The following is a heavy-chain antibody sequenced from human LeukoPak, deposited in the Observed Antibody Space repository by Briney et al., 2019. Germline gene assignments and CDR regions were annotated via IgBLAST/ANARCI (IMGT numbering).Heavy chain of an antibody. CDR1: GGSISRSTYY. V-gene: IGHV4-39*02. Sequence: KSSETLSLTCIVSGGSISRSTYYWGWIRQPPGKGLEWIGSIYHSGSTKYNSSLKSRVTIAVDTSKNHLSLKLSSVTAADTAVYYCASVRRGFGESPKYYAYYYMGVWGKGTTVTISS. J-gene: IGHJ6*03. CDR3: ASVRRGFGESPKYYAYYYMGV. CDR2: IYHSGST. D-gene: IGHD3-10*01.